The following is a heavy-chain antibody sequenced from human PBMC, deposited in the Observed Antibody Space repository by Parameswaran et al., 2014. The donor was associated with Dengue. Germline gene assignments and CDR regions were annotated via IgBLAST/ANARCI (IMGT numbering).Heavy chain of an antibody. CDR2: ISYDGSSK. D-gene: IGHD2-21*02. V-gene: IGHV3-30*18. J-gene: IGHJ6*02. Sequence: VRQMPGKGLEWVTFISYDGSSKYYADSVKGRVTISRDNSKNTAYLQMNSLRDEDTAVYFCAKDVTNCGGDCYDYYYYGMDVWGQGTTVTVSS. CDR3: AKDVTNCGGDCYDYYYYGMDV.